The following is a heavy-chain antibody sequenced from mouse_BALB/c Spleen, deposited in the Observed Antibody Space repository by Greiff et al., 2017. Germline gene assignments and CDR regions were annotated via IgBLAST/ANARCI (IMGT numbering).Heavy chain of an antibody. Sequence: VKLQESGAELVRPGSSVKISCKASGYAFSSYWMNWVKQRPGQGLEWIGQIYPGDGDTNYNGKFKGKATLTADKSSSTAYMQLSSLTSEDSAVYFCARSTVVATPVYWGQGTTLTVSS. D-gene: IGHD1-1*01. CDR1: GYAFSSYW. V-gene: IGHV1-80*01. CDR3: ARSTVVATPVY. J-gene: IGHJ2*01. CDR2: IYPGDGDT.